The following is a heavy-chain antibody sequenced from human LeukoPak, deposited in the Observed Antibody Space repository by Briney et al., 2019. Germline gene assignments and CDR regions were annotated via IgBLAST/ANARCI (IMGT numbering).Heavy chain of an antibody. CDR2: ISGSGGST. CDR1: GFTFSRHP. CDR3: AKLAPDCSGISCYKGLNPLYYGMDV. Sequence: GGSLRLSCAASGFTFSRHPMNWVRQAPGKGLEWVSGISGSGGSTYYADSLKGRFTISRDNSKNTLYLQMNSLRAEDTAVYYCAKLAPDCSGISCYKGLNPLYYGMDVWGQGTTVTVSS. V-gene: IGHV3-23*01. D-gene: IGHD2-2*02. J-gene: IGHJ6*02.